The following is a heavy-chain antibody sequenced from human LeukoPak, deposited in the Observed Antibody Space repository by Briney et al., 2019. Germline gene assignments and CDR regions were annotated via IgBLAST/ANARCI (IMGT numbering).Heavy chain of an antibody. CDR1: GYTLSTYG. V-gene: IGHV1-18*01. CDR2: ISGYNGHT. D-gene: IGHD3-22*01. CDR3: ARGTYYYDSSGYHHLNYFDY. J-gene: IGHJ4*02. Sequence: GASVKVFCKASGYTLSTYGINWVRQAPGQGLEWMGYISGYNGHTNYAQKVQDRVTMTTDTSTSTAYMELSSLRSEDTAVYYCARGTYYYDSSGYHHLNYFDYWGQGTLVTVSS.